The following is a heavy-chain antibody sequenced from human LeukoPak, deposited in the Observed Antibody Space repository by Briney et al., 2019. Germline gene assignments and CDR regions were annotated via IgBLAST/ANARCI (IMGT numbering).Heavy chain of an antibody. CDR3: ARGLVGATTWFDP. CDR2: IYHSGST. CDR1: GGSISSYS. V-gene: IGHV4-30-2*01. Sequence: PSETLSLTCTVSGGSISSYSWSWIRQPPGKGLEWIGYIYHSGSTYYNPSLKSRVTISVDRSKNQFSLKLSSVTAADTAVYYCARGLVGATTWFDPWGQGTLVTVSS. J-gene: IGHJ5*02. D-gene: IGHD1-26*01.